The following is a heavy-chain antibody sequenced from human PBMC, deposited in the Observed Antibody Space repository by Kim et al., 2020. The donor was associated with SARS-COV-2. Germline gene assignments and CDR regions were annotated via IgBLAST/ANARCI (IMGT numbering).Heavy chain of an antibody. V-gene: IGHV3-23*03. CDR3: ARAGGGESYWQEDWIDY. CDR2: IYSGGSST. CDR1: GFTFSSYA. Sequence: GGSLRLSCAASGFTFSSYAMSWVRQAPGKGLEWVSFIYSGGSSTYYADSVKGRFTISRDNSKNTLYLQMNSLRAEDTAVYYCARAGGGESYWQEDWIDY. D-gene: IGHD2-8*02. J-gene: IGHJ4*01.